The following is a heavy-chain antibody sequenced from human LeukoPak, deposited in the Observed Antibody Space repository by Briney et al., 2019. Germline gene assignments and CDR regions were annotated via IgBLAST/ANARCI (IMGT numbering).Heavy chain of an antibody. Sequence: PSETLSLTCTVSGGSISSGGYYWSWIRQHPGKGLEWIGYIYYSGSTYYNPSLKSRVTISVDTSKNQFSLKLNSVTAADTAVYYCARVVYGDSSKDFDYWGQGTLVTVSS. J-gene: IGHJ4*02. CDR3: ARVVYGDSSKDFDY. V-gene: IGHV4-31*03. CDR1: GGSISSGGYY. CDR2: IYYSGST. D-gene: IGHD4-17*01.